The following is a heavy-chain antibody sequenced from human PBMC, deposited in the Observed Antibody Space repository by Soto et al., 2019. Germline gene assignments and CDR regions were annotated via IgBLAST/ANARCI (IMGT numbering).Heavy chain of an antibody. CDR1: GYTLTELS. CDR2: FDPEDGET. CDR3: ATARAFYCSSTSCYKFDP. J-gene: IGHJ5*02. V-gene: IGHV1-24*01. Sequence: GASVKVSCKVSGYTLTELSMHWVRHAPGKGLEWMGGFDPEDGETIYAQKFQGRVTMTEDTSTDTAYMELSSLRSEDTAVYYCATARAFYCSSTSCYKFDPWGQGTLVTVSS. D-gene: IGHD2-2*02.